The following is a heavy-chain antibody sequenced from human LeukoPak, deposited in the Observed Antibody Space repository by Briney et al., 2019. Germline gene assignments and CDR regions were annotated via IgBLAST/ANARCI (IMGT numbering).Heavy chain of an antibody. V-gene: IGHV3-30-3*01. Sequence: PGGSLRLSCAASGFTFSSYAMHWVRQAPGKGLEWVAVISYDGSNKYYADSVKGRFTISRDNSKNTLYLQMNSLRAEDTAVYYCARGAYGDYSEYFQHWGQGTLVTVPS. CDR2: ISYDGSNK. CDR3: ARGAYGDYSEYFQH. D-gene: IGHD4-17*01. J-gene: IGHJ1*01. CDR1: GFTFSSYA.